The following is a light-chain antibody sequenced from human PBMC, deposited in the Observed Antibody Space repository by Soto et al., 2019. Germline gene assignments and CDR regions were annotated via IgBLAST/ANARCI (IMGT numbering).Light chain of an antibody. Sequence: EIVLTQSPGTLSLSPGERATLSCRASQSVNSYSLAWYQRKPGQPPRLLVWGASNRATDIPYRISGSGSGTEFTPSNTRLQAEYDAEYYCRHEGHSPPNFG. V-gene: IGKV3-20*01. CDR3: RHEGHSPPN. J-gene: IGKJ1*01. CDR1: QSVNSYS. CDR2: GAS.